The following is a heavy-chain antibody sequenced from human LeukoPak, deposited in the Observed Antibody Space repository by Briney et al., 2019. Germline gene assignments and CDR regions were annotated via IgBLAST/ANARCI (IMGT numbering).Heavy chain of an antibody. J-gene: IGHJ5*02. CDR3: ATGSYSSSWYWFDP. D-gene: IGHD6-13*01. Sequence: PGESLRISCKGSGYSFTSYWISWVRQMPEKGLEWMGRIDPSNSYTNYSPSFQGHVTISADKSISTAYLQWSSLKASDTATYYCATGSYSSSWYWFDPWGQGTLVTVSS. CDR2: IDPSNSYT. V-gene: IGHV5-10-1*01. CDR1: GYSFTSYW.